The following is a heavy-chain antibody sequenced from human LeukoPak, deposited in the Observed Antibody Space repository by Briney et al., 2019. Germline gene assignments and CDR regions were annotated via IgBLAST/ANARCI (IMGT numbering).Heavy chain of an antibody. CDR2: SSGSST. V-gene: IGHV3-74*01. Sequence: GGSLRLSCAASGFTFSRYWMHWVRQAPGKGLVWVSRSSGSSTTYADSVKGRFTTSRDNAKNTLYLQMNSLRAEDTAVYYCAYEERGYDALDIWGQGTMVTVSS. CDR1: GFTFSRYW. D-gene: IGHD3-22*01. CDR3: AYEERGYDALDI. J-gene: IGHJ3*02.